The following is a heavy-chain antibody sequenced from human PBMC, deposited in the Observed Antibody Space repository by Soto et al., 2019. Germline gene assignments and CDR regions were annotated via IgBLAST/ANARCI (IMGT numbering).Heavy chain of an antibody. J-gene: IGHJ4*02. Sequence: SGTLSLTCAVYGGSFSGYYWSWIRQPPGKGLEWIGEINHSGSTNYNPSLKSRVTISVDTSKNQFSLKLSSVTAADTAVYYCAREVVATTTARFDYWGQGTLVTVSS. CDR3: AREVVATTTARFDY. CDR1: GGSFSGYY. D-gene: IGHD5-12*01. V-gene: IGHV4-34*01. CDR2: INHSGST.